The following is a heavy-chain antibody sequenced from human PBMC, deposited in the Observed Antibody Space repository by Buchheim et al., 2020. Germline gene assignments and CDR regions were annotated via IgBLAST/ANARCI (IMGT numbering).Heavy chain of an antibody. CDR2: INPNSGST. D-gene: IGHD6-25*01. CDR1: GYTFTGYY. CDR3: ASRGSSWYFDL. J-gene: IGHJ2*01. V-gene: IGHV1-2*02. Sequence: QVQLVQSGAEVKKPGASVKVSCKASGYTFTGYYIHWVRQAPGQGLEWMGWINPNSGSTNYAQKFQGRVTMTRDTSISTAYMELNRLTDHDTAVYCCASRGSSWYFDLWGRGTL.